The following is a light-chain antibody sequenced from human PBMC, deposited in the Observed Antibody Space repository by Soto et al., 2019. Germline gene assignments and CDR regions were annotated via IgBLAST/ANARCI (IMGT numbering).Light chain of an antibody. CDR1: QRISTW. CDR2: AAS. J-gene: IGKJ1*01. V-gene: IGKV1-39*01. CDR3: QLSYFLPPT. Sequence: DIKVTNYPKTLSASVGAGFTITCRASQRISTWLAWYQQKPGKAPKLLIYAASTLQSGVPSRFSGSGSGTDFTLTISRLQPEDFATYYCQLSYFLPPTFGQGGIVDIK.